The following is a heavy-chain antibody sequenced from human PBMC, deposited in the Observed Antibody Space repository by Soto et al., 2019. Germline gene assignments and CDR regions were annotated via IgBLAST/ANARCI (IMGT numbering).Heavy chain of an antibody. D-gene: IGHD2-15*01. J-gene: IGHJ3*01. CDR3: VGDRGPSTPGVCATRGFDV. CDR2: AWHDGRHL. CDR1: GFTLSNFD. V-gene: IGHV3-33*01. Sequence: QEQLVESGGGMVQPGRSLRLSCAASGFTLSNFDMHWVRQAPGKGLEWVAVAWHDGRHLASAESARGRFTISRDESKSTLFLQIESLRVEDTAVYFCVGDRGPSTPGVCATRGFDVWGKGTMVTVSS.